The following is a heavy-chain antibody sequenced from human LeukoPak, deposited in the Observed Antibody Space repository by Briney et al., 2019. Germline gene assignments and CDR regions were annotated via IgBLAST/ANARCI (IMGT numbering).Heavy chain of an antibody. CDR2: INHSGST. CDR3: ARGRVAAAWTPGY. CDR1: GGSFSGYY. Sequence: SETLSLTCAVYGGSFSGYYWSWIRQPPGKGLEWIGEINHSGSTNYNPSLKSRVTISVDTSKNQFSLKLSSVTAADTAVYYCARGRVAAAWTPGYWGQGTLVTVSS. J-gene: IGHJ4*02. D-gene: IGHD6-13*01. V-gene: IGHV4-34*01.